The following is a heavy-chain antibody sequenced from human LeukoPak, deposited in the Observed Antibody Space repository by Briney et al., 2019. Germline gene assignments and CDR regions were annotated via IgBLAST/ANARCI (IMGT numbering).Heavy chain of an antibody. V-gene: IGHV1-18*01. D-gene: IGHD3-10*01. Sequence: TVNLSCEASGYTFTRYGISWVRQAPGQGLESLGWISASNGNTTSTQKLPGRVTMTTDTSTSTAYMELRSLRSDDTAVYYCARDRLITMVRGRAFDIWGQGTMVTVAS. CDR1: GYTFTRYG. CDR2: ISASNGNT. CDR3: ARDRLITMVRGRAFDI. J-gene: IGHJ3*02.